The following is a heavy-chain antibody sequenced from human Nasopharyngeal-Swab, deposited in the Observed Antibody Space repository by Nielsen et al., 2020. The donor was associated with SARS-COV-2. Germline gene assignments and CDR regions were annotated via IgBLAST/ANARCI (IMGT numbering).Heavy chain of an antibody. CDR3: AARYSSSWWDAFDI. D-gene: IGHD6-13*01. CDR1: GFTFRSYW. J-gene: IGHJ3*02. CDR2: IKQDGSEK. Sequence: GESLKISWAASGFTFRSYWASWVRPAPGRGLEWVANIKQDGSEKYYVDSVKGRFTISRDNAKNSLYLQMNSLRAEDTDVYYCAARYSSSWWDAFDIWGQGTMVTVSS. V-gene: IGHV3-7*01.